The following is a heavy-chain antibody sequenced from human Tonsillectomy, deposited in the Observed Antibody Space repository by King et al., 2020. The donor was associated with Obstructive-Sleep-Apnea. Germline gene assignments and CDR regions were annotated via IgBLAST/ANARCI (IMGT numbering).Heavy chain of an antibody. J-gene: IGHJ4*02. V-gene: IGHV5-51*01. CDR3: ARPARYYDSTGYYGGYSDY. Sequence: VQLVESGAEVKKPGESLKISCKGSGYSFTSYWIGWVRQMPGKGLEWMGIIYPGDSDTRYSPSFQGQVTIPADKSISTAYLQWSSLKASDTAMYYCARPARYYDSTGYYGGYSDYWGQGTLVTVSS. CDR1: GYSFTSYW. D-gene: IGHD3-22*01. CDR2: IYPGDSDT.